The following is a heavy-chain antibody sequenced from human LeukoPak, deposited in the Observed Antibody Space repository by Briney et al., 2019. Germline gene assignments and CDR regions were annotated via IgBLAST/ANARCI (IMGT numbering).Heavy chain of an antibody. CDR2: ISGSGSYI. V-gene: IGHV3-21*06. CDR1: GFTFSDYS. D-gene: IGHD3-10*01. CDR3: VRERFHGSGAPKFDF. J-gene: IGHJ4*02. Sequence: GGSLRLSCAASGFTFSDYSMNWVRQTPRKGLEWVSCISGSGSYIYYADSVKGRFTISRDNAKNSLNLQMNSLRAEDTAVYYCVRERFHGSGAPKFDFWGQGNLVTVSS.